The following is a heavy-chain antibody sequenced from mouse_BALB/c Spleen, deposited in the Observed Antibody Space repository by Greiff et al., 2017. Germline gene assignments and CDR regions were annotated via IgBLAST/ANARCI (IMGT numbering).Heavy chain of an antibody. CDR3: ATSRLRGFAY. Sequence: DVMLVESGGGLVQPGGSRKLSCAASGFTFSSFGMHWVRQAPEKGLEWVAYISSGSSTIYYADTVKGRFTISRDNPKNTLFLQMTSLRSEDTAMYYCATSRLRGFAYWGQGTLVTVSA. D-gene: IGHD1-2*01. J-gene: IGHJ3*01. V-gene: IGHV5-17*02. CDR2: ISSGSSTI. CDR1: GFTFSSFG.